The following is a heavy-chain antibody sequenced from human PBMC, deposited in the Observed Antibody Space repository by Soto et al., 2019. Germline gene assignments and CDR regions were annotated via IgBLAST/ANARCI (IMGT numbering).Heavy chain of an antibody. Sequence: GGSLRLSCAASGFTFSSYDMHWVRQATGKGLEWVSAIGTAGDTYYPGSVKGRFTISRENAKNSLYLQMNSLGAEDTAVYYCARERSYYDSSGYYYGNWFDPWGQGTLVTVSS. CDR1: GFTFSSYD. V-gene: IGHV3-13*01. D-gene: IGHD3-22*01. J-gene: IGHJ5*02. CDR3: ARERSYYDSSGYYYGNWFDP. CDR2: IGTAGDT.